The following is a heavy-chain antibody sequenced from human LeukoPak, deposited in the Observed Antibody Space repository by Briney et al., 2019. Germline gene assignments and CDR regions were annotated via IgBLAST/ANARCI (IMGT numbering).Heavy chain of an antibody. D-gene: IGHD4-17*01. J-gene: IGHJ4*02. CDR1: GFTFGDYA. Sequence: GGSLRLSCTASGFTFGDYAMTWVRQAPGKGREWVGFIRSKAYGGTTEYAASVKGRFTISRDDSKSIAYLQMNSLKTEDTAVYYCTRLPDYGDLYYFDYWGQGTLVTVSS. V-gene: IGHV3-49*04. CDR2: IRSKAYGGTT. CDR3: TRLPDYGDLYYFDY.